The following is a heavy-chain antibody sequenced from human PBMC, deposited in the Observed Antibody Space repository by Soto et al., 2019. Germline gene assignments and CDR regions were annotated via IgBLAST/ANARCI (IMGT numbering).Heavy chain of an antibody. D-gene: IGHD1-7*01. CDR1: GYTFTSYG. CDR3: ARVITGTTFYYYYGMDV. J-gene: IGHJ6*02. Sequence: ASVKGSCKASGYTFTSYGISWVRQAPGQGLEWMGWISAYNGNTNYAQKLQGRVTMTTDTSTSTAYMELRSLRSDDTAVYYCARVITGTTFYYYYGMDVWGQGTTVTVSS. V-gene: IGHV1-18*01. CDR2: ISAYNGNT.